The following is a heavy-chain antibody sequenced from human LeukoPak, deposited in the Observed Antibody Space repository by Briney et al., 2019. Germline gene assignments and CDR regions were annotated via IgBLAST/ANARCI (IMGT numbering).Heavy chain of an antibody. CDR2: IYTSGST. CDR3: ARHTIVRGHRHFDY. CDR1: VGSISRYY. J-gene: IGHJ4*02. D-gene: IGHD1-26*01. Sequence: PSETLSLTCTVSVGSISRYYWSWIRQPPGKGLEWIGYIYTSGSTNYNPSLKSRVTISVDTSKNQFSLKLSSVTAADTAVYYCARHTIVRGHRHFDYWGQGTLVTVSS. V-gene: IGHV4-4*09.